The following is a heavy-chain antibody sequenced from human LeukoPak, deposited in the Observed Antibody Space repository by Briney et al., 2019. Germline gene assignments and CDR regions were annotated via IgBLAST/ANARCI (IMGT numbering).Heavy chain of an antibody. CDR1: GYTFTTSY. J-gene: IGHJ4*02. V-gene: IGHV1-18*01. CDR2: VSAYNGKT. Sequence: ASVKVSCKASGYTFTTSYINWVRQAPGQGFEWMGWVSAYNGKTSYAQRFQGRVTMTTDSSTSTAYMDLASLRSDDTAVYYCARGGTFYPSIDYWGQGTLVTVSS. CDR3: ARGGTFYPSIDY. D-gene: IGHD1-26*01.